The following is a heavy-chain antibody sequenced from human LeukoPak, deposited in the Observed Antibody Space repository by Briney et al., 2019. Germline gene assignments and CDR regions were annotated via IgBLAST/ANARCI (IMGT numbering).Heavy chain of an antibody. J-gene: IGHJ4*02. V-gene: IGHV4-31*03. Sequence: SETLSLTCTVSGGSISSGGYYWSWIRQHPGKGLEWIVYIYYSGSTYYNPSLKSRVTISVDTSKNQFSLKLSSVTAADTAVYYCARTPSSGWLYYFDYWGQGTLVTVSS. D-gene: IGHD6-19*01. CDR3: ARTPSSGWLYYFDY. CDR2: IYYSGST. CDR1: GGSISSGGYY.